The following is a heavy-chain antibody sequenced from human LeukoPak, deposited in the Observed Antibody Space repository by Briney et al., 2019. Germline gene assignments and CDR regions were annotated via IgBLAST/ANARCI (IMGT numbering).Heavy chain of an antibody. CDR3: VRSYASSGLDH. V-gene: IGHV4-38-2*02. CDR1: GYSISSIYY. J-gene: IGHJ4*02. D-gene: IGHD3-16*01. Sequence: SETLSLTCTVSGYSISSIYYWGWIRQPPGKGLEWIGSISHSGPSAYNPSLKSRATMSLDTSRSQFSLKLSSVTAADTAVYYCVRSYASSGLDHWGQGTLVTVSS. CDR2: ISHSGPS.